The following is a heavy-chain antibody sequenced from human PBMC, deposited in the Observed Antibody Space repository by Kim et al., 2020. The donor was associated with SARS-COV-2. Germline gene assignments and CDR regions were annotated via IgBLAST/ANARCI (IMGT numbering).Heavy chain of an antibody. D-gene: IGHD4-17*01. CDR2: INHSGST. Sequence: SETLSLTCAVYGGSFSGYYWSWIRQPPGKGLEWIGEINHSGSTNYNPSLKSRVTISVDTSKNQFSLKLSSVTAADTAVYYCARGIYGGNSGARYFQHWG. J-gene: IGHJ1*01. CDR3: ARGIYGGNSGARYFQH. V-gene: IGHV4-34*01. CDR1: GGSFSGYY.